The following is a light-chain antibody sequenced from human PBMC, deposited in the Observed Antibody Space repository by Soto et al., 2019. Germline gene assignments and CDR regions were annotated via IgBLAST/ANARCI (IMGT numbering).Light chain of an antibody. CDR3: YSYAGSSTYV. V-gene: IGLV2-23*01. CDR1: SXDVGSYNL. CDR2: EAS. J-gene: IGLJ1*01. Sequence: QSVLTQPASVSGSPGQSITISCTGTSXDVGSYNLVSWYQQIPGKAPKLMIYEASKRPSGVSTRFSGSKSGNTASLTISGLQAEDEADYFCYSYAGSSTYVFGTGTKVTVL.